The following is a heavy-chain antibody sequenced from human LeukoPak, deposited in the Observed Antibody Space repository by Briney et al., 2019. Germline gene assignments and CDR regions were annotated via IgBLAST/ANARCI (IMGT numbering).Heavy chain of an antibody. V-gene: IGHV4-59*01. Sequence: SETLSLTCTVSGGSISSYYWSWIRQPPGKGLEWIGYIYYSGSTNYNPSLKSRVTISVDTSKNQFSLMLSSVTAADTAVYYCASRNDFWSGYYYWGQGTLVTVSS. D-gene: IGHD3-3*01. CDR1: GGSISSYY. CDR2: IYYSGST. J-gene: IGHJ4*02. CDR3: ASRNDFWSGYYY.